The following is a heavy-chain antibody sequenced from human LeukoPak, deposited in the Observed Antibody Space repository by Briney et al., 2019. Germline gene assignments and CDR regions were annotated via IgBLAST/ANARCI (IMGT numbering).Heavy chain of an antibody. CDR1: AASISTYY. V-gene: IGHV4-4*09. D-gene: IGHD4-11*01. CDR3: ATFYSNSLYFDY. Sequence: PSETLSLTCTVPAASISTYYWSWIRQSPGKGLEWIGYIYTSGSTNYNPSLRSRATISVDTSKNQLSLKLSSVTAADTAVYYCATFYSNSLYFDYWGQGTLVTVSS. J-gene: IGHJ4*02. CDR2: IYTSGST.